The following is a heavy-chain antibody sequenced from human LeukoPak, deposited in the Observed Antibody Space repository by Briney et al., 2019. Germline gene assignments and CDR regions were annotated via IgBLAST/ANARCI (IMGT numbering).Heavy chain of an antibody. CDR3: ASNRQLFPPDYYYYYYYMDV. V-gene: IGHV3-74*01. D-gene: IGHD6-6*01. CDR2: INSDGSST. J-gene: IGHJ6*03. Sequence: WGSLRLSCAASGFTFSSYWIHWVRQAPGKGLVCVSRINSDGSSTSYADSVKGRFTISRDNAKNTLYLQMNSLRAEDTAVYYCASNRQLFPPDYYYYYYYMDVWGKGTTVTVSS. CDR1: GFTFSSYW.